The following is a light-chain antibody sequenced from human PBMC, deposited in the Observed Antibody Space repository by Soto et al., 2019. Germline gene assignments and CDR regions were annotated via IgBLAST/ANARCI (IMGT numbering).Light chain of an antibody. CDR3: QQYGSSPRT. CDR2: GAS. J-gene: IGKJ1*01. Sequence: EVVMTQSLASLSASPGERVTLSCRASQNIRSSLAWYQQRPGQAPRLLIYGASSRATGIPDRFSGSGSGTDFTLTISRLEPEDFAVYYCQQYGSSPRTFGQGTKVDIK. CDR1: QNIRSS. V-gene: IGKV3-20*01.